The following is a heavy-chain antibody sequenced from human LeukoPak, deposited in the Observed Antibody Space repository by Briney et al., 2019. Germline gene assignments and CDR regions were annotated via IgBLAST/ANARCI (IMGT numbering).Heavy chain of an antibody. Sequence: SETLSLTCTVSGGSISSYYWTWIRQPPGKGLEWIGYIFYTGNTNYNPSLKSRVTISLDTSKNQFSLKLSSVTAADTAVYYCARGGDGTSWYSYYYYGMDVWGQGTAVTVSS. J-gene: IGHJ6*02. CDR3: ARGGDGTSWYSYYYYGMDV. CDR2: IFYTGNT. D-gene: IGHD5-24*01. V-gene: IGHV4-59*01. CDR1: GGSISSYY.